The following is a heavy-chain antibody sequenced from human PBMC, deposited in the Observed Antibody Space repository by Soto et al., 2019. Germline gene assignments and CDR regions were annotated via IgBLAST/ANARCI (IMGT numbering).Heavy chain of an antibody. CDR1: GGSISSYY. CDR2: IYYSGST. CDR3: ARSTRSWFDP. J-gene: IGHJ5*02. V-gene: IGHV4-59*08. Sequence: SETLSLTCTVSGGSISSYYWSWIRQPPGKGLEWIGYIYYSGSTNYNPSLKSRVTISVDTSKNQFSLKLSSVTATDTAVYYCARSTRSWFDPWGQGTLVTVSS.